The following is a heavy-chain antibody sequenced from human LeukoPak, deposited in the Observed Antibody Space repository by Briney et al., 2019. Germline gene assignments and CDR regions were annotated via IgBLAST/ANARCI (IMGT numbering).Heavy chain of an antibody. V-gene: IGHV3-23*01. Sequence: GGSLRLSCAASGFTFSRLAMTWVRQAPGKGLEWVSTISASGPYYADAVRGRFTISRDNSRNTLSLQMDSLRGEDTGVYYCAKDHESDGYPCLDHWGLGTLVTVSS. CDR3: AKDHESDGYPCLDH. CDR2: ISASGP. CDR1: GFTFSRLA. J-gene: IGHJ4*02. D-gene: IGHD3-22*01.